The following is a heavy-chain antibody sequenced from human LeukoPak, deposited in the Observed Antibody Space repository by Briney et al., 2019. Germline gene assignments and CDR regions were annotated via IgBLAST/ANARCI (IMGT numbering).Heavy chain of an antibody. Sequence: GGSLRLSCAASGFTFDDYGMSWVRQAPGKGLEWVSSISSSSSYIYFADSVKGRFTISRDNAKKLLFLQMNSLRAEDTAVYYCARDSGVGPCLFCSGFDIWGQGTMVTVSS. CDR3: ARDSGVGPCLFCSGFDI. CDR1: GFTFDDYG. J-gene: IGHJ3*02. V-gene: IGHV3-21*01. D-gene: IGHD1-26*01. CDR2: ISSSSSYI.